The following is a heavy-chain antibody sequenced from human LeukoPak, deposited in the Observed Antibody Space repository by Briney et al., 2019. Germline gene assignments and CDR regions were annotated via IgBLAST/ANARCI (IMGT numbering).Heavy chain of an antibody. CDR2: MNPNSGNT. CDR1: GYTFTSYD. Sequence: ASVKVSCKASGYTFTSYDINWVRQATGQGLEWMGWMNPNSGNTGYAQKFQGRVTMTRNTSISTAYMELSSLRSEDTAVYYCARDEFTADYGGNSPVNWGQGTLVTVSS. V-gene: IGHV1-8*01. D-gene: IGHD4-23*01. J-gene: IGHJ4*02. CDR3: ARDEFTADYGGNSPVN.